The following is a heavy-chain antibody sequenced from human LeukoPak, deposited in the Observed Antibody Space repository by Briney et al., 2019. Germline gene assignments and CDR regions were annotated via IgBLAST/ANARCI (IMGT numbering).Heavy chain of an antibody. CDR1: GYTFTCYY. J-gene: IGHJ4*02. CDR3: ARGPASYGGNSEGDY. CDR2: INPNSGGT. Sequence: ALVKVSCKASGYTFTCYYMHWVRQAPGQGLEWMGWINPNSGGTNYAQKFQGRVTMTRDTSISTAYMELSRLRSDDTAVYYCARGPASYGGNSEGDYWGQGTLVTVSS. D-gene: IGHD4-23*01. V-gene: IGHV1-2*02.